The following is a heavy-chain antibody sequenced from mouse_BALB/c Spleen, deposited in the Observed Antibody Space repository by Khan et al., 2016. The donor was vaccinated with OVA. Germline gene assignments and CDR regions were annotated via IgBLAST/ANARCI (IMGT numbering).Heavy chain of an antibody. V-gene: IGHV5-6*01. CDR1: GFTFSSYS. CDR3: ASHLTGSFAY. D-gene: IGHD4-1*01. J-gene: IGHJ3*01. Sequence: EVELVESGGDLVKPGGSLKLSCAASGFTFSSYSMSWVRQTPDKRLEWVATISSGADYTYYPDSVKGRFTISRDNAKNTLYLQMSSLKSEDTAMYYWASHLTGSFAYWGQGTLVTVSA. CDR2: ISSGADYT.